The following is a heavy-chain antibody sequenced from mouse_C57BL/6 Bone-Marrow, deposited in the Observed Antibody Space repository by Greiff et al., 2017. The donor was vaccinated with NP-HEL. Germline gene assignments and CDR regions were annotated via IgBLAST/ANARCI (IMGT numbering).Heavy chain of an antibody. CDR2: IYPGDGDT. CDR3: ARGGLPSYYAMDY. CDR1: GYAFSSSW. Sequence: VKLVESGPELVKPGASVKISCKASGYAFSSSWMNWVKQRPGKGLEWIGRIYPGDGDTNYNGKFKGKATLTADKSSSTAYMQLSSLTSEDSAVYFCARGGLPSYYAMDYWGQGTSVTVSS. J-gene: IGHJ4*01. D-gene: IGHD2-4*01. V-gene: IGHV1-82*01.